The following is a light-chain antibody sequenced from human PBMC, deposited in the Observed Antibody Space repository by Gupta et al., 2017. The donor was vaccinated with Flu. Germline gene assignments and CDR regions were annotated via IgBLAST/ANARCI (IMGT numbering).Light chain of an antibody. CDR3: CSYTTSDTYV. CDR1: SSDVGGHSNY. V-gene: IGLV2-14*04. Sequence: SSDVGGHSNYVSWYQQHPGKVPKLMIFDVSSRPSGLSSRFSGSKSGNTAFLTISGLQAEDEADYYCCSYTTSDTYVFGTGTKVTVL. CDR2: DVS. J-gene: IGLJ1*01.